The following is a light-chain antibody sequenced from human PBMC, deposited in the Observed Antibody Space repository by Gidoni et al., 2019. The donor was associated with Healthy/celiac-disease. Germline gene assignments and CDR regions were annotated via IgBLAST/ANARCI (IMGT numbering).Light chain of an antibody. CDR1: KLGDKY. J-gene: IGLJ1*01. CDR3: QAWDSSTYV. Sequence: SYELTQPPSVSVSPGQTASITCSGDKLGDKYACWYQQKPGQSPVLVIYQDSKRPSGIPERFSGSNSGNTVTLTVSGTEAMDEADYDCQAWDSSTYVFGTGTKVTVL. V-gene: IGLV3-1*01. CDR2: QDS.